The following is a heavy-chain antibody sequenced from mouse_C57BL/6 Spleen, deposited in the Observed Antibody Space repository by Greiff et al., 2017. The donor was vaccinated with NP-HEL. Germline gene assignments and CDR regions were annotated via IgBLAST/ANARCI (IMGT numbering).Heavy chain of an antibody. Sequence: DVQLQESGAGLVQPGGSLSLSCAASGFTFTDYYMSWVRQPPGKALEWLGFIRNKANGYTTEYSASVKGRLTISRDDSQSILYLQMNSLRAEDSATYYCASYPLDGNFDYWGQGTTLTVSS. V-gene: IGHV7-3*01. CDR1: GFTFTDYY. CDR3: ASYPLDGNFDY. D-gene: IGHD2-3*01. CDR2: IRNKANGYTT. J-gene: IGHJ2*01.